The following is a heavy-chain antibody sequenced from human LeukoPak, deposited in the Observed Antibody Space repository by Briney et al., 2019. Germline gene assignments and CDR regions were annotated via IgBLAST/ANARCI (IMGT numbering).Heavy chain of an antibody. D-gene: IGHD5-18*01. V-gene: IGHV4-34*01. Sequence: SETLSLTCGVYGGSFSGYYWSWIRHPPGKGLEWIGEINHSGSTNYNPSLKSRVTISVDTSKNQFSLKLSSVTAADTAVYYCARTWIQGPFDYWGQGTLVTVSS. CDR2: INHSGST. CDR1: GGSFSGYY. CDR3: ARTWIQGPFDY. J-gene: IGHJ4*02.